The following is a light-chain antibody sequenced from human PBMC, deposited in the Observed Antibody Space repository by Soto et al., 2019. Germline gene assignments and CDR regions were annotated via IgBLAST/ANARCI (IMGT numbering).Light chain of an antibody. CDR1: QGIATD. V-gene: IGKV1-39*01. Sequence: IPLTQSPSSLSASVGDTVTIPCRASQGIATDLGWYQQKPGKAPDLLIFGASGLRGGVPSRFSGSGSGTDFTLTISSLQPEDFATYYCQQSYSTPLTFGGGTKVDI. CDR2: GAS. CDR3: QQSYSTPLT. J-gene: IGKJ4*01.